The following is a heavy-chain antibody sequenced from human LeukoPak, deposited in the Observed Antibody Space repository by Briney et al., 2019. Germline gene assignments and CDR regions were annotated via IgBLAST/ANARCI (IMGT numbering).Heavy chain of an antibody. J-gene: IGHJ4*02. Sequence: GGSLRLSCAVSGFTFSGNAMNWVRQAPGKGLEWVASISGNGLGTYYADSVKGRFNISRDNSKNTLYLHMESLRTEDTAVYYCAKDANYFDSGSYLIPFDFWGQGTRVTVSS. CDR2: ISGNGLGT. CDR1: GFTFSGNA. CDR3: AKDANYFDSGSYLIPFDF. D-gene: IGHD1-26*01. V-gene: IGHV3-23*01.